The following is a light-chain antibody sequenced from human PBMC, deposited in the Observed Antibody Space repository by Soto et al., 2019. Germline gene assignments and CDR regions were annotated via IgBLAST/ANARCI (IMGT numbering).Light chain of an antibody. CDR3: HQHAESPLT. Sequence: EIVLTQSPGTLSLSPGERATLSCRASQSVSSYLAWYQQKPGQAPRLLIHSASTRATGIPDRFSGSGSGTDFTLTISRLEPDDFAVYYCHQHAESPLTFGGGTKVDIK. J-gene: IGKJ4*01. CDR2: SAS. V-gene: IGKV3-20*01. CDR1: QSVSSY.